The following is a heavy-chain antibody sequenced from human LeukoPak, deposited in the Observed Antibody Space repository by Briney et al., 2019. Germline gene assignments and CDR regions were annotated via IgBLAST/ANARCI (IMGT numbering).Heavy chain of an antibody. CDR3: ARDTSGYSGS. CDR2: IDSDGSNT. D-gene: IGHD3-22*01. J-gene: IGHJ5*02. Sequence: PGGSLRLSCAASGFTFSIYWMHWVRQAPGKGLVWVSRIDSDGSNTRYADSVKGRFTISRDNAKNTLYLQMTSLRAEDTAVYYCARDTSGYSGSWGQGTLVTVSS. V-gene: IGHV3-74*01. CDR1: GFTFSIYW.